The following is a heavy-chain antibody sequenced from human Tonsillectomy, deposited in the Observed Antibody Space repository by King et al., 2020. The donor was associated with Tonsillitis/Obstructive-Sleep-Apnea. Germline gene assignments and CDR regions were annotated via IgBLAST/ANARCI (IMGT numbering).Heavy chain of an antibody. CDR2: IYYSGST. V-gene: IGHV4-31*03. CDR3: ARGVDYYDSSGQNNWFDP. D-gene: IGHD3-22*01. J-gene: IGHJ5*02. CDR1: GGSISTGGYY. Sequence: QLQESGPGLVKPSQTLSLTCTVSGGSISTGGYYWSWIRQHPGKGLEWIGYIYYSGSTYCNPSLKSRVTISVDTSKNQFSLKLSSVTAADTAVYYCARGVDYYDSSGQNNWFDPWGQGTLVTVSS.